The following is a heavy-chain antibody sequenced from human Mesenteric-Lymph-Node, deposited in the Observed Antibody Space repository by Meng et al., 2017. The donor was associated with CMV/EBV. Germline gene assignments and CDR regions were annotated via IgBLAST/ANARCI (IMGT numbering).Heavy chain of an antibody. CDR2: IYTDEKT. CDR1: GLAVSSNF. CDR3: TTDVPPSGYDRGYYFDY. D-gene: IGHD5-12*01. V-gene: IGHV3-53*01. Sequence: GESLKISCAASGLAVSSNFVSWVRQAPGKGLEWVSLIYTDEKTTYRESVKGRFTVSRDNSKNIVFLQMNSLRGEDTAVYYCTTDVPPSGYDRGYYFDYWGQGTLVTVSS. J-gene: IGHJ4*02.